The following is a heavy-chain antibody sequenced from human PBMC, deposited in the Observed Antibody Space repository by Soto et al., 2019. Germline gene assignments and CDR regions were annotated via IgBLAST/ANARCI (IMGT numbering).Heavy chain of an antibody. D-gene: IGHD1-26*01. CDR3: TRGGGAHYRFDP. CDR2: ISPYNGNT. Sequence: QIQLVQSGAELRKPGVSVKVSCKTSGYTFTSSYLTWVRQAPGRGLEWVGWISPYNGNTNYAQKLQGRVTITTDTSTSTVYMELRSLRPDDTAVYYCTRGGGAHYRFDPWGQGTLVTVSS. CDR1: GYTFTSSY. J-gene: IGHJ5*02. V-gene: IGHV1-18*01.